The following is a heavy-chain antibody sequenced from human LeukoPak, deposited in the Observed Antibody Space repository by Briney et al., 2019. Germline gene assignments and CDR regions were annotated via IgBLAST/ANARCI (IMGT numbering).Heavy chain of an antibody. Sequence: SETLSLTCTVSGGSISSGSYYWSWIRQPAGKRLEWIGRIYTSGSTNYNPSLKSRVTISVDTSKNQFSLKLSSVTAADTAVYYCARDSGYYYDSSGPMFDYWGQGTLVTASS. CDR3: ARDSGYYYDSSGPMFDY. CDR2: IYTSGST. J-gene: IGHJ4*02. CDR1: GGSISSGSYY. D-gene: IGHD3-22*01. V-gene: IGHV4-61*02.